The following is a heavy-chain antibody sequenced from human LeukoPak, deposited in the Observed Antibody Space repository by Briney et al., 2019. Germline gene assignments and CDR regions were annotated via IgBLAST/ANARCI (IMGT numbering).Heavy chain of an antibody. CDR3: AKTPDYDSSGYYWYFDY. D-gene: IGHD3-22*01. J-gene: IGHJ4*02. Sequence: GGSLRLSCAASGFTFSTYAMSWVRQAPGKGLEWVSAISASASSTYYADSVKGRFTISRDNSKNTLYLQMNSLRAEDTAVYYCAKTPDYDSSGYYWYFDYWGQGTLVTVSS. CDR2: ISASASST. CDR1: GFTFSTYA. V-gene: IGHV3-23*01.